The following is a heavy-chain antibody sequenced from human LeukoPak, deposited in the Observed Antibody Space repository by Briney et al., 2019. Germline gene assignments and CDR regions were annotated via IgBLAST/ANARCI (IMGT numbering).Heavy chain of an antibody. J-gene: IGHJ4*02. D-gene: IGHD6-13*01. CDR2: ISFDEIDK. CDR1: GFTFHTYA. Sequence: GGSLRLSCAASGFTFHTYAMHWVRQAPGKGLDWVAVISFDEIDKFYADSVKGRFTISRDNSENTLYLVMNSLRPEDTAVYYCAAARGGIAARVGDYWGQGTLVTVSS. V-gene: IGHV3-30*04. CDR3: AAARGGIAARVGDY.